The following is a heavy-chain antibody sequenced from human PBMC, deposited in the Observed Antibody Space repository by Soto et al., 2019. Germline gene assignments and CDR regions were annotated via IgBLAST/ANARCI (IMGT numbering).Heavy chain of an antibody. Sequence: QVQLVQSGAEVKKPGSSVKVSCKASGGTFSSYSINWVRQAPGQGLEWMGGIIPILGTANYAQKFQGRVTLTADESTSTAHMELSSLRNEDTGVYYCARPFQSWPGWWYVDLWGRGTLVTVSS. CDR1: GGTFSSYS. D-gene: IGHD2-15*01. V-gene: IGHV1-69*01. CDR3: ARPFQSWPGWWYVDL. CDR2: IIPILGTA. J-gene: IGHJ2*01.